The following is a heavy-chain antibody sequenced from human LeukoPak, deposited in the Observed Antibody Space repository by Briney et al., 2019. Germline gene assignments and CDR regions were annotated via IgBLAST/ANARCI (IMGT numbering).Heavy chain of an antibody. CDR1: GFTFSSYA. CDR2: ISGSGGST. CDR3: AKEGGATYYDILTGYPHYYFDY. V-gene: IGHV3-23*01. Sequence: GGSLRLSCAASGFTFSSYAMSWVRQAPGKGLEWVSAISGSGGSTYYADSVKGRFTIFRDNSKNTLYLQMNSLRAEDTAVYYCAKEGGATYYDILTGYPHYYFDYWGQGTLVTVSS. J-gene: IGHJ4*02. D-gene: IGHD3-9*01.